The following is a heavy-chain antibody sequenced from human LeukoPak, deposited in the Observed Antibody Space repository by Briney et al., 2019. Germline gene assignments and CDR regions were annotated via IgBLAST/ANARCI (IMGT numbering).Heavy chain of an antibody. Sequence: ASVKVSCKASGYTFTGYYMHWVRQDPGQGLEWMGWINPNSGGTNYAQKFQGRVTMTRDTSISTAYMELSRLRSDDTAVYYCARDPDIVVVPAARGDYWGQGTLVTVSS. CDR1: GYTFTGYY. D-gene: IGHD2-2*01. CDR3: ARDPDIVVVPAARGDY. V-gene: IGHV1-2*02. CDR2: INPNSGGT. J-gene: IGHJ4*02.